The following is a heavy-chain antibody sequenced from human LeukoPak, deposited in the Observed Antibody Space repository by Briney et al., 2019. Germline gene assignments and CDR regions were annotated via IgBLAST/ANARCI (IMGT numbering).Heavy chain of an antibody. Sequence: GGSLRLSCVASGFTFNSHSMNWVRQTPGKGQEWISYISSSSSTIYYADSVKGRFTISRDNAKNSLFLQMGSLRDGDTAVYYCTRGYYYDSSAYYYEGDYWGQGTLVTVSS. D-gene: IGHD3-22*01. V-gene: IGHV3-48*02. CDR3: TRGYYYDSSAYYYEGDY. J-gene: IGHJ4*02. CDR2: ISSSSSTI. CDR1: GFTFNSHS.